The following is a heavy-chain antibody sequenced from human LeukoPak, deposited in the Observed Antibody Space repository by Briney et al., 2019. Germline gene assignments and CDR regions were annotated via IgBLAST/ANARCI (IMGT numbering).Heavy chain of an antibody. J-gene: IGHJ6*03. CDR1: GYTFTRYY. V-gene: IGHV1-46*01. CDR3: ATAHPPIGPLLSPHYYYYYDMDV. CDR2: INPSGGIT. D-gene: IGHD3-10*01. Sequence: ASVRASCKPSGYTFTRYYMHWVRQAPGQGLEWMGIINPSGGITTYAQKFQGKVTITKNTSTSTAYMAMSSLRSKDTAVYYCATAHPPIGPLLSPHYYYYYDMDVWGKGTTVTISS.